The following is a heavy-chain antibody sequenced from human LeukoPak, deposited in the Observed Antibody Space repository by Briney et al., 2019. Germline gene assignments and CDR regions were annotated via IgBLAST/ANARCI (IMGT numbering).Heavy chain of an antibody. J-gene: IGHJ4*02. D-gene: IGHD2-15*01. CDR1: GGSISSSSFY. CDR3: AREWSPVVVAATHFDY. CDR2: IYYSGST. V-gene: IGHV4-39*07. Sequence: PSETLSLTCTVSGGSISSSSFYWGWIRQPPGKGLEWIGSIYYSGSTSYNPSLKSRVTISVDTSKNQFSLKLSSVTAADTAVYYCAREWSPVVVAATHFDYWGQGTLVTVSS.